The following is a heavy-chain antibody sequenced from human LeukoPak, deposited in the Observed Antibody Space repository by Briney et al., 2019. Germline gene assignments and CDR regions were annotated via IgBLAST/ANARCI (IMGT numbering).Heavy chain of an antibody. V-gene: IGHV3-48*04. D-gene: IGHD3-10*01. CDR3: ARNLMVRGVIIGPPAGMDV. Sequence: GGSLRLSCAASGFTFSSYSMNWVRQAPGKGLEWVSYISSSSSTIYYADSVKGRFTISRDNAKNSLYLQMNSLRAEDTAVYYCARNLMVRGVIIGPPAGMDVWGQGTTVTVSS. CDR1: GFTFSSYS. J-gene: IGHJ6*02. CDR2: ISSSSSTI.